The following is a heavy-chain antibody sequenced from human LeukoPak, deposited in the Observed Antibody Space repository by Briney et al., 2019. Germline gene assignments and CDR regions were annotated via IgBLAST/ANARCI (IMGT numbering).Heavy chain of an antibody. D-gene: IGHD3-10*01. CDR3: AKVLTMVRGVIRAPFDY. V-gene: IGHV3-66*01. CDR2: IYSGGST. CDR1: GFTVSSNY. J-gene: IGHJ4*02. Sequence: GGSLRLSCAASGFTVSSNYRSWVRQAPGRGLEWVSVIYSGGSTYYADSVKGRFTISRDNSKNTLYLQMNSLRAEDTAVYYCAKVLTMVRGVIRAPFDYWGQGTLVTVSS.